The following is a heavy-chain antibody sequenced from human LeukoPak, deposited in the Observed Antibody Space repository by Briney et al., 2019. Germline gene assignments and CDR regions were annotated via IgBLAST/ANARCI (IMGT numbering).Heavy chain of an antibody. D-gene: IGHD3-22*01. CDR3: AKSWDTSSYYQYYFDY. CDR2: ISGSGGST. CDR1: GFTFSSYA. V-gene: IGHV3-23*01. J-gene: IGHJ4*02. Sequence: GGSLRLSCAASGFTFSSYAMSWVRQAPGKGLEWVSAISGSGGSTYYADSVKGRFTISRDNSKNTLYLQMNSPRAEDTAVYYCAKSWDTSSYYQYYFDYWGQGTLVTVSS.